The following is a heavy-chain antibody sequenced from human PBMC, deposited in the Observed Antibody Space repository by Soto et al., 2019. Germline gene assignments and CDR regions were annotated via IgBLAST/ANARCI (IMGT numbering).Heavy chain of an antibody. V-gene: IGHV1-69*13. CDR1: GGTFSSYA. CDR3: ARGTYYHGSGSPEGPDY. J-gene: IGHJ4*02. CDR2: IIPIFGTA. D-gene: IGHD3-10*01. Sequence: SVKVSCKASGGTFSSYAISWVRQAPGQGLEWMGGIIPIFGTANYAQKFQGRVTITADESTSTAYMELSSLRSEDTAVYYCARGTYYHGSGSPEGPDYWGQGTLVTSPQ.